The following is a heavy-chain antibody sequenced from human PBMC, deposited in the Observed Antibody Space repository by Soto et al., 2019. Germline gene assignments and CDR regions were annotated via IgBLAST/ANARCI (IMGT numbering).Heavy chain of an antibody. CDR1: GGTFSSYT. J-gene: IGHJ4*02. Sequence: QVQLVQSGAEVKKPGSSVKVSCKASGGTFSSYTINWVRQAPGQGLEWMGRIIPILGITNYAQKFQGRVTITADKSTSTDYMELSSLRSEDTAVYYCAREDCSSTSCYYYFDCWGQGTLVTVSS. V-gene: IGHV1-69*08. D-gene: IGHD2-2*01. CDR3: AREDCSSTSCYYYFDC. CDR2: IIPILGIT.